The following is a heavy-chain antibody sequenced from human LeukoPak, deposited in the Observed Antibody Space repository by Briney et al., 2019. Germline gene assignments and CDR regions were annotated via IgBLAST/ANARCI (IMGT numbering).Heavy chain of an antibody. V-gene: IGHV4-39*01. J-gene: IGHJ3*01. CDR1: GGSISSSSYY. D-gene: IGHD3-9*01. Sequence: SETLSLTCTVSGGSISSSSYYWGWIHQPPGRGLEWIGNIYETGSTNYNPSLKSRVTISVDTSKNQFSLKLSSVTAADTAVYYCVRPDDNSFDFWGQGTMVTVSS. CDR2: IYETGST. CDR3: VRPDDNSFDF.